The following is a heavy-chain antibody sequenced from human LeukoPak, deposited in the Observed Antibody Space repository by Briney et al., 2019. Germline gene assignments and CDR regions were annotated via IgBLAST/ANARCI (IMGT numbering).Heavy chain of an antibody. CDR3: ARDWAYYYDSSGYPQDYYYGMDV. V-gene: IGHV1-2*02. CDR1: GYTFTGYY. CDR2: INPNRGCT. J-gene: IGHJ6*02. Sequence: ASVKVSGKASGYTFTGYYMHGVRQAPGQGLEGMGGINPNRGCTNYAQEFQGRVTMTRDTSISTAYLELSRLRSDDTAVYYCARDWAYYYDSSGYPQDYYYGMDVWGQGTTVTVSS. D-gene: IGHD3-22*01.